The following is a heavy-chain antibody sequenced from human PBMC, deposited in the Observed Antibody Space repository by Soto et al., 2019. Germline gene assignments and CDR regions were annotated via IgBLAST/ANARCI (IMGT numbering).Heavy chain of an antibody. J-gene: IGHJ4*02. CDR2: ISSSGGST. D-gene: IGHD2-15*01. Sequence: GSLRLPCAASGFTVSSNYMSWVRQAPGKGLEWASSISSSGGSTSYGDSVRGRFTISRDNSQNTLYLQMNSLRADDTAVYYCAKEIGSGGSADYWGQGTLVTVSS. CDR1: GFTVSSNY. V-gene: IGHV3-23*01. CDR3: AKEIGSGGSADY.